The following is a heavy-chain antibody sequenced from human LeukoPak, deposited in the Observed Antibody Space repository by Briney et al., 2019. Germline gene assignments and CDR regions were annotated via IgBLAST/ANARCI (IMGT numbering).Heavy chain of an antibody. CDR3: ASLRRGELYSLGY. CDR1: GGSITSDNYY. D-gene: IGHD3-16*01. CDR2: INHSGST. Sequence: PSETLSLTCTVSGGSITSDNYYWSWIRQPPGKGLEWIGEINHSGSTNYNPSLKSRVTISVDTSKNQFSLKLSSVTAADTAVYYCASLRRGELYSLGYWGQGTLVTVSS. V-gene: IGHV4-39*07. J-gene: IGHJ4*02.